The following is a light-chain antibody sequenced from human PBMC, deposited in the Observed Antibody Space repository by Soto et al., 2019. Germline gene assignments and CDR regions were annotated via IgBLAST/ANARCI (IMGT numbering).Light chain of an antibody. J-gene: IGKJ1*01. CDR2: DAS. CDR3: QQRSNWPWT. V-gene: IGKV3-11*01. Sequence: EIVLTQSPATLSLSPGERATLSCRASQSVSSYLAWYQQKPGQAPRLLIYDASNRATGIPDRFSGSGSGTDFTLTISRLEPEDFAVYYCQQRSNWPWTFGQGTKVDIK. CDR1: QSVSSY.